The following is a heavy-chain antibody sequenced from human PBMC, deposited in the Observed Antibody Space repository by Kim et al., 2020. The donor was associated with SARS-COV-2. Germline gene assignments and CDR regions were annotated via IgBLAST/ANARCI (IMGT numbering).Heavy chain of an antibody. J-gene: IGHJ4*02. D-gene: IGHD1-26*01. CDR1: GGSVSSGSYC. Sequence: SETLSLTCTVSGGSVSSGSYCWSWIRQPPGKGLEWIGYIYYSGSTNYNPSLKSRVTMSVDTSKNQFSLKLSSVTAADTAVYYCARGAPLGATGEDYWGQGTLVTVSS. V-gene: IGHV4-61*01. CDR2: IYYSGST. CDR3: ARGAPLGATGEDY.